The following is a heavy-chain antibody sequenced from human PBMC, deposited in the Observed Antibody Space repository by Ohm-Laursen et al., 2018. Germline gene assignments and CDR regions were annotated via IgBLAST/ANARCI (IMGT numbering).Heavy chain of an antibody. D-gene: IGHD2-21*02. CDR3: AKSDCGGDCRLTDY. Sequence: GSLRLSCAASGFTFSNYAMSWVRQAPGKGLAWVSLISGSGSIIHYADSVKGRFTISRDNPKNTLFLQMNSLRVEDTAIYYCAKSDCGGDCRLTDYWGQGILVTVSS. J-gene: IGHJ4*02. CDR2: ISGSGSII. V-gene: IGHV3-23*01. CDR1: GFTFSNYA.